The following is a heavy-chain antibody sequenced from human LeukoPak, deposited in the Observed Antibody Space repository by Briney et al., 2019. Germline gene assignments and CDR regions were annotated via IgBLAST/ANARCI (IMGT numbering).Heavy chain of an antibody. Sequence: SETLSLTCAVSGGSISSSYWWSWIRQPPGKGLEWIGEIYHSGSTNYNLSLKSRVTISVDKSKNQFSLKLNSVTAADTAVYYCARGLSSGYYYGYYYMDVWGKGTTVTISS. CDR2: IYHSGST. CDR1: GGSISSSYW. CDR3: ARGLSSGYYYGYYYMDV. V-gene: IGHV4-4*02. J-gene: IGHJ6*03. D-gene: IGHD3-22*01.